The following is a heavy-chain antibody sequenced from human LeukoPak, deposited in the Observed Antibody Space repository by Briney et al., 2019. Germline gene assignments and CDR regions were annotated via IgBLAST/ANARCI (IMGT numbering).Heavy chain of an antibody. CDR1: GASFSSSTYY. Sequence: PSETLSLTCTVSGASFSSSTYYWGWIRQPPGKGLEWIGSVYYSGSTYYNPSLKSRVTMSVDTSKNQFSLKLSSVTAADTAVYYCARHAGGISATGTRPFDYWGQGTLVTVSS. V-gene: IGHV4-39*01. J-gene: IGHJ4*02. CDR2: VYYSGST. D-gene: IGHD6-13*01. CDR3: ARHAGGISATGTRPFDY.